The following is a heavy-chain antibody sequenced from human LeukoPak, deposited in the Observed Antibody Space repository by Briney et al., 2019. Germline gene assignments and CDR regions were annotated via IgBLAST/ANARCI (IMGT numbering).Heavy chain of an antibody. CDR2: IYYSGST. V-gene: IGHV4-39*01. Sequence: PSETLSLTCTVSGGSISSSSYYWGWIRQPPGKGLEWIGSIYYSGSTYYNPSLKSRVTISVDTSKNQFSLKLSSVTAADTAVYYCARHGSARNRSYPTPDYWGQGTLVTVSS. CDR1: GGSISSSSYY. D-gene: IGHD3-10*01. J-gene: IGHJ4*02. CDR3: ARHGSARNRSYPTPDY.